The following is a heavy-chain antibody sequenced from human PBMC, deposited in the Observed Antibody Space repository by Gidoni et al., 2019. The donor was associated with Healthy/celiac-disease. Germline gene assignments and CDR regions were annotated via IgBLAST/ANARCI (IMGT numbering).Heavy chain of an antibody. Sequence: EVQLVESGGGLVQPGGSLRLSCAASGFTFSSYSMNWVRQAPGKGLEGVSYISSSSSTIYYADSVKGRFTISRDNAKNSLYLQMNSLRAEDTAVYYCARDFVLERGDFDYWGQGTLVTVSS. J-gene: IGHJ4*02. CDR3: ARDFVLERGDFDY. V-gene: IGHV3-48*04. CDR1: GFTFSSYS. D-gene: IGHD3-10*02. CDR2: ISSSSSTI.